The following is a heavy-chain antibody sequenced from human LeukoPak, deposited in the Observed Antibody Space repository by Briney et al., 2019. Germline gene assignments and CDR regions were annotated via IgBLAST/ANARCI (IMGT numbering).Heavy chain of an antibody. J-gene: IGHJ6*02. Sequence: PGGSLRLSCAASSITFTKAWMNWVRQAPGKGLDWVANINQDESEKYYVDSVKGRFTISRDNAKNSLFLQMSSLRAEDTAVYYCARDSSSWYLYDYYYYGMDVWGQGTTVTVSS. CDR3: ARDSSSWYLYDYYYYGMDV. V-gene: IGHV3-7*01. D-gene: IGHD6-13*01. CDR1: SITFTKAW. CDR2: INQDESEK.